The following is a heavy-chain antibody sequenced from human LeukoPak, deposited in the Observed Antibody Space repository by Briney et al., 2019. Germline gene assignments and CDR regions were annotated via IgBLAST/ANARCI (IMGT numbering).Heavy chain of an antibody. Sequence: SVKVSCKASGGTFSSYAISWVRQAPGQGLEWMGGIIPIFGTANYAQKFQGRVTITADESTSTAYMGLSSLRSEDTAVYYCARQRGGYSYASPEYYFDYWGQGTLVTVSS. D-gene: IGHD5-18*01. J-gene: IGHJ4*02. V-gene: IGHV1-69*13. CDR1: GGTFSSYA. CDR3: ARQRGGYSYASPEYYFDY. CDR2: IIPIFGTA.